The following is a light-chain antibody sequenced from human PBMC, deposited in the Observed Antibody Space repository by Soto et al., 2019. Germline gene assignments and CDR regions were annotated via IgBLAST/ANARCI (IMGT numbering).Light chain of an antibody. CDR2: NVY. J-gene: IGLJ1*01. Sequence: QSALTQPASVSGSPGQSITISCTGTSSDVGAYNFVSWHQQHPGKAPKLMIYNVYDRPSGISYRFSGSKSGNTDSLTISGLQGEDEADYYCSAYTVSRTYVFGNGTKLTVL. CDR3: SAYTVSRTYV. V-gene: IGLV2-14*03. CDR1: SSDVGAYNF.